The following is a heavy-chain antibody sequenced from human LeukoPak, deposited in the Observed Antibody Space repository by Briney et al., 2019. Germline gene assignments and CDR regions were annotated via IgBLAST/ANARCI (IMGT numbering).Heavy chain of an antibody. Sequence: GASVKVSCKASGYTFTSYDINWVRQATGQGLEWMGWMNPNSGNTGYAQKFQGRVTITRNTSISTAYMELSSLRSEDTAVYYCARGRRVVGATTFRYYYYMGVWGKGTTVTVSS. D-gene: IGHD1-26*01. J-gene: IGHJ6*03. V-gene: IGHV1-8*03. CDR2: MNPNSGNT. CDR1: GYTFTSYD. CDR3: ARGRRVVGATTFRYYYYMGV.